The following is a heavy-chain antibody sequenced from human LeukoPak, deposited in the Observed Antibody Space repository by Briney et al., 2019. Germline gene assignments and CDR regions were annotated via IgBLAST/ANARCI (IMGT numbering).Heavy chain of an antibody. J-gene: IGHJ3*02. CDR2: ISGSGGST. D-gene: IGHD3-16*01. V-gene: IGHV3-23*01. Sequence: GGFLRLSCAASGFTFSSYAMSWVRQAPGKGLEWVSVISGSGGSTYYADSVKGRFTISRDNSKNTLYLQMNSLRAEDTAVYYCARDRDLYAFDIWGQGTMVTVSS. CDR1: GFTFSSYA. CDR3: ARDRDLYAFDI.